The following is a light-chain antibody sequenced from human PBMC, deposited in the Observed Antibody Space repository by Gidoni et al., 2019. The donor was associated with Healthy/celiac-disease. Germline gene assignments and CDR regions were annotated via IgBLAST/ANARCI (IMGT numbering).Light chain of an antibody. V-gene: IGKV1-39*01. J-gene: IGKJ2*01. Sequence: DIQMTQSPSSLSASVGDRVTITCRASQSISSYLNWYQQKPGKAPKLLIYAASSLQSGVPSRFSGSGSGTDFTLTISCLQPEDFATYYCQQSYWFXXXTKLEIK. CDR3: QQSYW. CDR1: QSISSY. CDR2: AAS.